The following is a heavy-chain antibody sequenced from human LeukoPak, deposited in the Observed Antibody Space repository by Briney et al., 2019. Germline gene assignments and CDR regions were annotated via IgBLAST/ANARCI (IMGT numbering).Heavy chain of an antibody. CDR2: INPNSGGT. CDR1: GYTFTGYY. CDR3: ARERLFGVVIITGMDV. V-gene: IGHV1-2*06. J-gene: IGHJ6*02. Sequence: ASVKVSCKASGYTFTGYYMHWVRQAPGQGLEWMGRINPNSGGTNYAQKFQGRVTMTRDTSISTAYMELSRLRSDDTAVYYCARERLFGVVIITGMDVWGQGTTVTVSS. D-gene: IGHD3-3*01.